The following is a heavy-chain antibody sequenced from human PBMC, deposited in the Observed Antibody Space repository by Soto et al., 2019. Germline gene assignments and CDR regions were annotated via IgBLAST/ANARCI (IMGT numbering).Heavy chain of an antibody. CDR2: IIPILGIA. J-gene: IGHJ4*02. CDR3: ARDPASWEPL. CDR1: GGTFSNYA. Sequence: GASVKVSCKASGGTFSNYAISWVRQAPGQGLEWMGRIIPILGIANYAQKFQGRVTITADKSTSTAYMELSSLRSEDTAVYYRARDPASWEPLWGQGTLVTVSS. V-gene: IGHV1-69*04. D-gene: IGHD1-26*01.